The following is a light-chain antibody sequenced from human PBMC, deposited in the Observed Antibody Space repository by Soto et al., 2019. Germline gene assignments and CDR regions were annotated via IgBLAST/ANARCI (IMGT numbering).Light chain of an antibody. Sequence: EIVLTQSPATLSLSPGERATLSCRASRSVSTCLAWYQQKPGQAPRLLIYDASTRATGIPARFSGSRSATDFTLTISSLEPEDFAVYYCQQRSSSITFGQGTRLEI. J-gene: IGKJ5*01. CDR1: RSVSTC. CDR3: QQRSSSIT. V-gene: IGKV3-11*01. CDR2: DAS.